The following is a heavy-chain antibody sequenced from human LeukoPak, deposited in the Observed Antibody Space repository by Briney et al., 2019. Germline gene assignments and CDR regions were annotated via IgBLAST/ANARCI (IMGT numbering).Heavy chain of an antibody. CDR1: GFTFSSNA. J-gene: IGHJ4*02. V-gene: IGHV3-66*01. D-gene: IGHD5-18*01. CDR3: ARDGGYSYGYGFDY. Sequence: GGSLRLSCAASGFTFSSNAMSWVRQSPGKGLEWVSVIYSGDRTYYADSVKGRFTISSDSSKNTLYLQMNSLRAEDTAVYYCARDGGYSYGYGFDYWGQGTLVTVSS. CDR2: IYSGDRT.